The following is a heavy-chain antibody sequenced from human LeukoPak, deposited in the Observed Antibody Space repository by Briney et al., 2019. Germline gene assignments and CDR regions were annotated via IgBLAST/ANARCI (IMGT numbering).Heavy chain of an antibody. V-gene: IGHV4-59*01. CDR2: IYYSGST. CDR3: ARVGGIAVAGTDAFDI. J-gene: IGHJ3*02. D-gene: IGHD6-19*01. CDR1: GGSISSYY. Sequence: SETLSPTCTVSGGSISSYYWSWIRQPPGKGLEWIGYIYYSGSTNYNPSLKSRVTISVDTSKNQFSLKLSSVTAADTAVYYCARVGGIAVAGTDAFDIWGQGTMVTVSS.